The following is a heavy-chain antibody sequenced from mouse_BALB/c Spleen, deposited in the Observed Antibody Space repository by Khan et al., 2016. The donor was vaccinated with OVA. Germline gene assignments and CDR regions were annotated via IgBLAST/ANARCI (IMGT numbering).Heavy chain of an antibody. CDR1: GYSITSDYA. CDR3: SRDGSRYNYAIDY. Sequence: EVQLQESGPGLVKPSQSLSLTCTVTGYSITSDYAWNWIRQFPGNKLEWMGYISYSGSTNSNPALKSRISITRDTSKNQFFLQLNSVTTEDTATYFCSRDGSRYNYAIDYWGQGTSVTVSS. V-gene: IGHV3-2*02. CDR2: ISYSGST. D-gene: IGHD2-3*01. J-gene: IGHJ4*01.